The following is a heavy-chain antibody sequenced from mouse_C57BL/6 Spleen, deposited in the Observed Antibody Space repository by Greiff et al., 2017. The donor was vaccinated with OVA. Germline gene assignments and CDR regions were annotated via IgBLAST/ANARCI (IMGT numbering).Heavy chain of an antibody. CDR1: GFSLSTSGMG. V-gene: IGHV8-12*01. J-gene: IGHJ1*03. Sequence: QVTLKVCGPGILQSSQTLSLTCSFSGFSLSTSGMGVSWIRQPSGKGLEWLAHIYWDDDKRYNPSLKSRLTISKDTSRNQVFLKITSVDTADTATYYCARTTVVRYFDVWGTGTTVTVSS. CDR2: IYWDDDK. CDR3: ARTTVVRYFDV. D-gene: IGHD1-1*01.